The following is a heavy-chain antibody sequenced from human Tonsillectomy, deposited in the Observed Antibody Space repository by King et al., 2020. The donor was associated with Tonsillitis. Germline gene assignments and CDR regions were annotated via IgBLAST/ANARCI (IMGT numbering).Heavy chain of an antibody. CDR3: ARGGSYYYGSGSSFYYFDY. Sequence: QLQESGPGLVKPSETLSLTCTVSGGSISSYYWSWIRQSPGKGLEWIGCIHYRGSTNYNPSLKSRVTISVDTSKNQFSLKLSSVTAADTAVYYCARGGSYYYGSGSSFYYFDYWGQGTLVTVSS. D-gene: IGHD3-10*01. CDR2: IHYRGST. V-gene: IGHV4-59*01. J-gene: IGHJ4*02. CDR1: GGSISSYY.